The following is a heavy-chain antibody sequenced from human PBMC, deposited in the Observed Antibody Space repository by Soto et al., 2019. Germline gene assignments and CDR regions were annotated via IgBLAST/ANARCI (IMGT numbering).Heavy chain of an antibody. D-gene: IGHD3-22*01. J-gene: IGHJ2*01. Sequence: ASVKVSCKASGGTFSSYAISGVRQAPGQGLEWMGGIIPIFGTANYAQKFQGRVTTTADESTSTAYMELSSLRSEDTAVYYCARGKNYYDSSGYYPGWYFDLWGRGTLVTVSS. CDR3: ARGKNYYDSSGYYPGWYFDL. V-gene: IGHV1-69*13. CDR1: GGTFSSYA. CDR2: IIPIFGTA.